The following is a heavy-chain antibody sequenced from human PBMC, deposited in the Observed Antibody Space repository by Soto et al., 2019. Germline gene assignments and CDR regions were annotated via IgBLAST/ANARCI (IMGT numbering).Heavy chain of an antibody. V-gene: IGHV1-69*13. CDR1: GYTFTSYG. D-gene: IGHD6-13*01. CDR3: AREDQSVIRAATRHYYYGMDV. Sequence: SVKVSCKASGYTFTSYGISWVRQAPGQGLEWMGGIIPIFGTANYAQKFQGRVTIIADESTSTAYMELSSLRSEDTAVYYCAREDQSVIRAATRHYYYGMDVWGQGTTVTVS. J-gene: IGHJ6*02. CDR2: IIPIFGTA.